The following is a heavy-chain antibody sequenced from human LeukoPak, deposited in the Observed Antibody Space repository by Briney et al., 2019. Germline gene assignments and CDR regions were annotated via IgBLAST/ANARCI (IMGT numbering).Heavy chain of an antibody. V-gene: IGHV1-2*02. J-gene: IGHJ4*02. CDR2: INPNSGGT. Sequence: VASVKVSCKASGYTFTSYDINWVRQATGQGLEWMGWINPNSGGTNYAQKFQGRVTMTRDTSISTAYMELSRLRSDDTAVYYCARDGGDIVVVPAAMYNYWGQGTLVTVSS. D-gene: IGHD2-2*01. CDR1: GYTFTSYD. CDR3: ARDGGDIVVVPAAMYNY.